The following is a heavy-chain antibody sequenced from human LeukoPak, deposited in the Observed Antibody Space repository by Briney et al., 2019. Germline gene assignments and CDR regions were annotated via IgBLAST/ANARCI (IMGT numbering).Heavy chain of an antibody. CDR2: THYSDDRT. Sequence: GGSLRLSCAASGFTFSNFAMSWVRQAPGKGLEWVSSTHYSDDRTYYADSVKGRFTISRDNSKNTLFLQLNSLRAGDTAVYYCAKHPASYYSSFDYWGQGARVTVSS. J-gene: IGHJ4*02. CDR3: AKHPASYYSSFDY. D-gene: IGHD4-11*01. CDR1: GFTFSNFA. V-gene: IGHV3-23*01.